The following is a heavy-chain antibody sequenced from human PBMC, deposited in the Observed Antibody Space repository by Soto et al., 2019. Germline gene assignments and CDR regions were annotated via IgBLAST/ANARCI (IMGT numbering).Heavy chain of an antibody. V-gene: IGHV4-28*01. CDR1: GYSISSSNW. J-gene: IGHJ4*02. CDR3: ARRGGPWFGEFYFDY. Sequence: QVQLQESGPGLVKPSDTLSLTCAVSGYSISSSNWWGWIRQPPGKGLEWIGYIYYSGSTYYNPYLKSRVTMSVDTSKNQFSLKLSSVTAVDTAVYYCARRGGPWFGEFYFDYWGQGTLVTVSS. CDR2: IYYSGST. D-gene: IGHD3-10*01.